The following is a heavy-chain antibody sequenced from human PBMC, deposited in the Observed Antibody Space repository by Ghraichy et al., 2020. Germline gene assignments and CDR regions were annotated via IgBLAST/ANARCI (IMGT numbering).Heavy chain of an antibody. CDR3: AREVDAPHWFDP. CDR2: IIPIFGTA. J-gene: IGHJ5*02. CDR1: GGTFSSYA. D-gene: IGHD2-8*01. Sequence: SVKVSCKASGGTFSSYAISWVRQAPGQGLEWMGGIIPIFGTANYAQKFQGRVTITADESTSTAYMELSSLRSEDTAVYYCAREVDAPHWFDPWGQGTLVTVSS. V-gene: IGHV1-69*13.